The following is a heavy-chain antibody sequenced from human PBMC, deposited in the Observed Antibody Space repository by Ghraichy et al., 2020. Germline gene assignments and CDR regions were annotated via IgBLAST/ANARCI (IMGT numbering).Heavy chain of an antibody. V-gene: IGHV4-39*01. CDR3: ARHLRRRDSSGGHGPYFDL. Sequence: SETLSLTCTVSGGSISSSSYYWGWIRQPPGKGLEWIGSIYYSGSTYYNPSLKSRVTISVDTSKNQFSLKLSSVTAADTAVYYCARHLRRRDSSGGHGPYFDLWGRGTLVTVSS. CDR2: IYYSGST. CDR1: GGSISSSSYY. D-gene: IGHD3-22*01. J-gene: IGHJ2*01.